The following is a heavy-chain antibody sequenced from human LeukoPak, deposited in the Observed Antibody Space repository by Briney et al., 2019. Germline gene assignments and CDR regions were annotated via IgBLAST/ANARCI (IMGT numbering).Heavy chain of an antibody. D-gene: IGHD2-2*02. CDR2: IRSKANSYAT. CDR1: GFTFSGSA. V-gene: IGHV3-73*01. J-gene: IGHJ4*02. CDR3: TRLHPRGSGYCSSTSCYTDY. Sequence: GGSLRLSCAASGFTFSGSAMHWVRQASGKGLEWVGRIRSKANSYATAYAASVKGRFTISRDDSKNTAYLQMNSLKTEDTAVYYCTRLHPRGSGYCSSTSCYTDYWGQGTLVTVSS.